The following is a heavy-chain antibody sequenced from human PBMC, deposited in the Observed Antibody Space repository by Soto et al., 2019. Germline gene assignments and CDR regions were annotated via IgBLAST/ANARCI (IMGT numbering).Heavy chain of an antibody. CDR2: IIPVFGTT. D-gene: IGHD3-10*01. CDR3: AREPFGRFDP. Sequence: QMQLVQSGPEVKKPGSSVKVSCKASGDSLGSYAVSWVRQAPGQGLEWMGAIIPVFGTTNYTQKFQCRVTITADDSTTTAYMELSSLRSDDTAVYYCAREPFGRFDPWGQGTLVTVSS. CDR1: GDSLGSYA. J-gene: IGHJ5*02. V-gene: IGHV1-69*01.